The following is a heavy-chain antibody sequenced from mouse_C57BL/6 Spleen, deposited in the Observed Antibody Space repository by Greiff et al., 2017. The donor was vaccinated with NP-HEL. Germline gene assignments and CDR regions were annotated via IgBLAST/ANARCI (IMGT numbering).Heavy chain of an antibody. CDR2: IHPNSGST. V-gene: IGHV1-64*01. CDR3: ARCSYYYGSSPWFAY. Sequence: VQLQESGAELVKPGASVKLSCKASGYTFTSYWMHWVKQRPGQGLEWIGMIHPNSGSTNYNEKFKSKATLTVDKSSSTAYMQLSSLTSEDSAVYYCARCSYYYGSSPWFAYWGQGTLVTVSA. J-gene: IGHJ3*01. CDR1: GYTFTSYW. D-gene: IGHD1-1*01.